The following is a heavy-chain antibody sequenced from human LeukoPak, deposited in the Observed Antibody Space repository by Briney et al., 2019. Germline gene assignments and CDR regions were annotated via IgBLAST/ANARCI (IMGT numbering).Heavy chain of an antibody. J-gene: IGHJ4*02. Sequence: RASVKVSCKASGYTFSNYGITWVRQAPGQGLEWMGWISAYSGKTNSAQKLQGRVTFTTDTSTSTAYMELRSLRFDDTAVYYCVRLTAYSGYVLIGFEYWGQGTLVTVSS. D-gene: IGHD5-12*01. CDR1: GYTFSNYG. CDR3: VRLTAYSGYVLIGFEY. CDR2: ISAYSGKT. V-gene: IGHV1-18*01.